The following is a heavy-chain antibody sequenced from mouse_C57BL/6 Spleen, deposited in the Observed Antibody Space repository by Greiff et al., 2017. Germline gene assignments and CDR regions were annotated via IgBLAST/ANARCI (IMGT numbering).Heavy chain of an antibody. V-gene: IGHV14-3*01. CDR3: ANGSSYNYSMSY. J-gene: IGHJ4*01. CDR1: GFNIKNTY. Sequence: EVKLVESVAELVRPGASVKLSCTASGFNIKNTYMHWVKQRPEQGLEWIGRIDPANGNTKYDPKFQGKATITADKSSNTAYLQLSSLTSEDTAIYYCANGSSYNYSMSYWGQGTSVTVSS. D-gene: IGHD1-1*01. CDR2: IDPANGNT.